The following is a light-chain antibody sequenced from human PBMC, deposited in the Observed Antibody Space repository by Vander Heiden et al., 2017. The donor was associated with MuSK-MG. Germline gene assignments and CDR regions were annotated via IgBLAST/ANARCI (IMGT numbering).Light chain of an antibody. CDR3: QQRSNWPLT. CDR1: QSVSRY. CDR2: DTS. J-gene: IGKJ4*01. Sequence: EIVLTQSPATLALSPGERATLSCRASQSVSRYLVWYQQKPGQAPRLLIYDTSNRATGIPARFSGSGSGTDFTLTISSLEPGDFAVYYCQQRSNWPLTFGGETKVETK. V-gene: IGKV3-11*01.